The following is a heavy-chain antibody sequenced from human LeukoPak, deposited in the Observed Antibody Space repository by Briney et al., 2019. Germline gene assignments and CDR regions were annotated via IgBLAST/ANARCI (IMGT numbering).Heavy chain of an antibody. CDR1: GYTFTSYY. J-gene: IGHJ5*02. CDR2: INPSGGST. V-gene: IGHV1-46*01. CDR3: ARLGYCSGGSCSNWFDP. Sequence: ASVKVSCKASGYTFTSYYMHWVRQAPGQGLEWMGIINPSGGSTSYAQKFQGRVTMIRDMSTSTVYMELSSLRSEDTAVYYCARLGYCSGGSCSNWFDPWGQGTLVTVSS. D-gene: IGHD2-15*01.